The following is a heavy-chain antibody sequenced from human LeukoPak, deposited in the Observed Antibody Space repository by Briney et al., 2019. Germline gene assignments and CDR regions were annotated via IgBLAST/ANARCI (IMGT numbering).Heavy chain of an antibody. D-gene: IGHD6-6*01. CDR2: IYYSGST. V-gene: IGHV4-30-4*07. J-gene: IGHJ6*02. CDR1: GGSITSGGYS. Sequence: SQTLSLTCAVSGGSITSGGYSWSWIRQPPGKGLEWIGYIYYSGSTNYNPSLKSRVTISVDTSKNQFSLKLSSVTAADTAVYYCARGSSSSVFYYYYGMDVWGQGTTVTVSS. CDR3: ARGSSSSVFYYYYGMDV.